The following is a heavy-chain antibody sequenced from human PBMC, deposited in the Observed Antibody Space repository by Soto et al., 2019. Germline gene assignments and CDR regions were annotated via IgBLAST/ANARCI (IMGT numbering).Heavy chain of an antibody. Sequence: AETFARAFTVSGGSISRYYWSWIRQPAGKGLEWIGRIYTSGNTNYNPSLKSRVTVSVDTSKNQFSLKLSSVTAADPAVYYRARDHSRRFWETVQIALWGQGTTVTVS. CDR3: ARDHSRRFWETVQIAL. D-gene: IGHD1-26*01. CDR1: GGSISRYY. V-gene: IGHV4-4*07. J-gene: IGHJ6*02. CDR2: IYTSGNT.